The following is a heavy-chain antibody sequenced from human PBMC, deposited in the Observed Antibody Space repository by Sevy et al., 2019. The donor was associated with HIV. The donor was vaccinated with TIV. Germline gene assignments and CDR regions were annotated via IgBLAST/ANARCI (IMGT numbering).Heavy chain of an antibody. D-gene: IGHD2-15*01. CDR3: AKDMVDRSGGTCYSGAVTPFES. J-gene: IGHJ4*02. CDR2: VSYDGADK. Sequence: GGSLRLSCAASGFIFNNYDMYWIRQAPGKGLEWVATVSYDGADKDYADIVKGRFTISRDSSRSMLCLQMSSLRPEDTGVYFCAKDMVDRSGGTCYSGAVTPFESWGQGTLVTVSS. CDR1: GFIFNNYD. V-gene: IGHV3-30*18.